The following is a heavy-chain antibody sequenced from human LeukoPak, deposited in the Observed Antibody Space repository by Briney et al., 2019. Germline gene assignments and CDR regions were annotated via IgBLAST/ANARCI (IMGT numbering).Heavy chain of an antibody. CDR1: GFAFSRYW. CDR3: ARGEAVRGTDH. V-gene: IGHV3-74*01. D-gene: IGHD2-15*01. Sequence: GGSLRLSCAASGFAFSRYWMHWVRQAPGKGLVWLSRINGDGYSISYADSVKGRFTISRDNAKNTLYLQMNSLRAEDTAMYYCARGEAVRGTDHWGRGALVTVSS. CDR2: INGDGYSI. J-gene: IGHJ4*02.